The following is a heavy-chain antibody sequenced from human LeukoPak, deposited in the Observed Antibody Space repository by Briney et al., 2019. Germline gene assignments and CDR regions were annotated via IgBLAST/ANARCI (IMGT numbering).Heavy chain of an antibody. Sequence: PSETLSPTCIVSGNSISTDYWSWVRQSPTKGLEWIAYINYRGNTEYNPSLKGRVTVTVDTSQNHVSLNMRSVTAADTAVYYCARLDCDADSCYNYWGLGTLVTVSS. D-gene: IGHD2-15*01. J-gene: IGHJ4*02. CDR2: INYRGNT. CDR3: ARLDCDADSCYNY. CDR1: GNSISTDY. V-gene: IGHV4-59*08.